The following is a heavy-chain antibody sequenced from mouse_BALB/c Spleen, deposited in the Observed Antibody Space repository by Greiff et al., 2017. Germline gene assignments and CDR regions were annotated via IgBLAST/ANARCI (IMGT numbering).Heavy chain of an antibody. D-gene: IGHD2-3*01. Sequence: QVQLQQSGAELVRPGVSVKISCKGSGYTFTDYAMHWVKQSHAKSLEWIGVISTYYGDASYNQKFKGKATMTVDKSSSTAYMELARLTSEDSAIYYCARRGIYDGYYGYFDVWGAGTTVTVSS. CDR1: GYTFTDYA. CDR2: ISTYYGDA. J-gene: IGHJ1*01. CDR3: ARRGIYDGYYGYFDV. V-gene: IGHV1S137*01.